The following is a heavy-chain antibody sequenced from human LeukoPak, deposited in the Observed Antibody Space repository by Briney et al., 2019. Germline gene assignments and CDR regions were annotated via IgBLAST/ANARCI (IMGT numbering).Heavy chain of an antibody. CDR2: SNSDGSST. CDR1: GFTFSSYW. Sequence: GGSLRLSCAASGFTFSSYWMHWVRQAPGKGLVWFSRSNSDGSSTSYADSVKGRFTISRDNAKNTLYLQMNSLRAEDTAVYYCARAEHYYDSSGYVHFDYWGQGTLVTVSS. D-gene: IGHD3-22*01. V-gene: IGHV3-74*01. CDR3: ARAEHYYDSSGYVHFDY. J-gene: IGHJ4*02.